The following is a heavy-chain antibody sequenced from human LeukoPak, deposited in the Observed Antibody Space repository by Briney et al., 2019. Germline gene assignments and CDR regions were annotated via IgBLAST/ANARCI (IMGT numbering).Heavy chain of an antibody. CDR2: IYYRGST. J-gene: IGHJ6*03. CDR1: GGSTSSDT. V-gene: IGHV4-59*01. CDR3: ATSLIVAKYYYYYYMDV. Sequence: PSGTLSLTCTVSGGSTSSDTWSWIRQPPGKGLEWIGYIYYRGSTNYNPSLKSRVTISVDTSKNQFSLKLSSVTAADTAVYYCATSLIVAKYYYYYYMDVWGKGTRVTISS. D-gene: IGHD5-12*01.